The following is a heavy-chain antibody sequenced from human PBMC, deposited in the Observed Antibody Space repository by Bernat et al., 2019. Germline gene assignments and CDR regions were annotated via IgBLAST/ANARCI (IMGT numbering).Heavy chain of an antibody. CDR2: VSASGSPI. J-gene: IGHJ4*02. CDR3: VRDLAWAFDY. D-gene: IGHD7-27*01. CDR1: GFTFSGYS. V-gene: IGHV3-48*02. Sequence: EVQLVESGGGLEQPGGSLRLSCAASGFTFSGYSMNWVRQAPGKGLEWVSYVSASGSPIYYADSVKGRFTISRDNAKNSLYLQMNSLRDGDTAVYYCVRDLAWAFDYWGQGTLVTVSS.